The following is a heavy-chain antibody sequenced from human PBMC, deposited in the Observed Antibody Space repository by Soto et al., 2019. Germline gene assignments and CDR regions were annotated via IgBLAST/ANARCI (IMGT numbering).Heavy chain of an antibody. D-gene: IGHD4-17*01. J-gene: IGHJ4*02. CDR3: AREVPYGGFDY. Sequence: LRLSCAASGFTFSSYAMHWVRQAPGKGLEWVAVISYDGSNKYYADSVKGRFTISRDNSKNTLYLQMNSLRAEDTAVYYCAREVPYGGFDYWGQGTLVTVSS. V-gene: IGHV3-30-3*01. CDR1: GFTFSSYA. CDR2: ISYDGSNK.